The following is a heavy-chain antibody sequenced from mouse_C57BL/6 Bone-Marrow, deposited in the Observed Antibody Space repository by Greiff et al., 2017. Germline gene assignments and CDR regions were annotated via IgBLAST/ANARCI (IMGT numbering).Heavy chain of an antibody. Sequence: EVQLQQSGAELVRPGASVKLSCTASGFNIKDDYMHWVKQRPEQGLEWIGWIDPENGDTEYASKFQGKATITADTSSNTAYLQLSSLTSEDTAVYYGTTALFYYVAYWGQGTLVTVSA. CDR1: GFNIKDDY. D-gene: IGHD2-1*01. CDR3: TTALFYYVAY. CDR2: IDPENGDT. J-gene: IGHJ3*01. V-gene: IGHV14-4*01.